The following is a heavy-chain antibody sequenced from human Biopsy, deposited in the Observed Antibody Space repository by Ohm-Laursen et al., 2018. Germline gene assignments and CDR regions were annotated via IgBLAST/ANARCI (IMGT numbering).Heavy chain of an antibody. CDR1: GGPIASYY. D-gene: IGHD5-24*01. J-gene: IGHJ2*01. Sequence: SDTLSLTCTVSGGPIASYYWSWIRQPPGKALEWIGHIYFTGRTSYNPSLKSRVTMSVNTSKKQFSLRLSSVTAADTAVYYCASAGYNPDWNFDLWGRGTRVTVSS. CDR3: ASAGYNPDWNFDL. V-gene: IGHV4-59*07. CDR2: IYFTGRT.